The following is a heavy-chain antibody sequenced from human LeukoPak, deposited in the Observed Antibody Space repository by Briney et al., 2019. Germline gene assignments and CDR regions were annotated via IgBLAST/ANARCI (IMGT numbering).Heavy chain of an antibody. D-gene: IGHD6-13*01. V-gene: IGHV3-21*01. CDR3: ARDSPLAAAGTIDY. J-gene: IGHJ4*02. CDR2: ISSSSSYI. Sequence: GGSLRLSCAASGFTFSDYYMSWVRQAPGKGLEWVSSISSSSSYIYYADSVKGRFTISRDNAKNSLYLQMNSLRAEDTAVYYCARDSPLAAAGTIDYWGQGTLVTVSS. CDR1: GFTFSDYY.